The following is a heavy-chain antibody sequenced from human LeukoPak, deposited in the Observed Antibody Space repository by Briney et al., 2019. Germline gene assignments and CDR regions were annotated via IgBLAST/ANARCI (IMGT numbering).Heavy chain of an antibody. D-gene: IGHD3-9*01. CDR3: ARDTLRYFDWLPRGNAFDI. J-gene: IGHJ3*02. V-gene: IGHV4-4*07. Sequence: SETLSLTCTVSGGSISSYYWSWIRQPAGKGLEWIGRIYTSGSTNYNPSLKSRVTMSVDTSKNQFSLKLSSVTAADTAVYYCARDTLRYFDWLPRGNAFDIWGQGTMVTVSS. CDR1: GGSISSYY. CDR2: IYTSGST.